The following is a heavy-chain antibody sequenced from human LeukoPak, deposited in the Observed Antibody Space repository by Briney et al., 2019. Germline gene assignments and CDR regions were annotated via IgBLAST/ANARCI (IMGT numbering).Heavy chain of an antibody. CDR1: GLSFSTYA. J-gene: IGHJ4*02. CDR2: ISNDGGNQ. V-gene: IGHV3-30*04. D-gene: IGHD3-10*01. CDR3: ARESFVEAPMVAIPGSLAY. Sequence: GGSLRLSCAASGLSFSTYAIHWVRQAPGKGLEWVAAISNDGGNQYYADSVKGRFTMSRDNPKNTLYLQMNSLRPDDTAVYFCARESFVEAPMVAIPGSLAYWGQGTLVTVSS.